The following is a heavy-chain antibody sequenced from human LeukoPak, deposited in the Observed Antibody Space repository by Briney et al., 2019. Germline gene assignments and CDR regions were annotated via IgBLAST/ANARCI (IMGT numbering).Heavy chain of an antibody. V-gene: IGHV3-30-3*01. Sequence: GGSLRLSCAASGFTFSSYAMHWVRQAPGKGLEWVAVISYDGSNKYYADSVKGRFTISRDNSKNTLYLQMNSLRAEDTAVYYCARDRGGSCYDFDYWGQGTLVTVSS. J-gene: IGHJ4*02. D-gene: IGHD2-15*01. CDR2: ISYDGSNK. CDR1: GFTFSSYA. CDR3: ARDRGGSCYDFDY.